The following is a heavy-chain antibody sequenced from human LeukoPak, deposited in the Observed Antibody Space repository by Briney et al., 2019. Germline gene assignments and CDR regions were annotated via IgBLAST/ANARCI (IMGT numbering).Heavy chain of an antibody. J-gene: IGHJ4*02. CDR2: IYYSGST. Sequence: PSETLSLTCTVSGGSISTNNNYWAWIRQPPGKGLEWIGSIYYSGSTYYNPSLKSRVSISVDTSERQFSLKLTSVTAADTAVYYCARASAATLSRVGDKWGQGTLVTVSS. CDR1: GGSISTNNNY. V-gene: IGHV4-39*01. D-gene: IGHD6-25*01. CDR3: ARASAATLSRVGDK.